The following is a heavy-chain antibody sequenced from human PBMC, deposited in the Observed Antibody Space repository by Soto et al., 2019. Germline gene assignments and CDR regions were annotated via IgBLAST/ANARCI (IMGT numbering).Heavy chain of an antibody. CDR1: GGSISSGDYY. CDR2: IYYSVST. Sequence: SETLSLTCTVSGGSISSGDYYWSWIRQPPGKGLEWIGYIYYSVSTYYNPSLKSRVTISVDTSKNQFSLKLSSVTAADTAVYYCARDQNIVVVPAATRRGMDVWGQGTTVTVSS. D-gene: IGHD2-2*01. V-gene: IGHV4-30-4*01. J-gene: IGHJ6*02. CDR3: ARDQNIVVVPAATRRGMDV.